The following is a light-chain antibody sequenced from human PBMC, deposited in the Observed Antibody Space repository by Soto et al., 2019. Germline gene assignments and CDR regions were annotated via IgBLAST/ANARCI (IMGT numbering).Light chain of an antibody. CDR2: AVS. Sequence: QSALTQPASVSGYPGQSITISCSGTSSDIGSYDHVAWYQQFPGKSPKLIIYAVSDRPSGVSDRFSGSKSGISASLTISGLHTEDEADYYCISYTDRQSYLFGTGTKV. V-gene: IGLV2-14*03. CDR1: SSDIGSYDH. J-gene: IGLJ1*01. CDR3: ISYTDRQSYL.